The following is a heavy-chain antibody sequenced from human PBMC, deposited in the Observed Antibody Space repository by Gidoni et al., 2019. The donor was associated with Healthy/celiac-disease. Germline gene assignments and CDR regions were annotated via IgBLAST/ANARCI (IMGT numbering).Heavy chain of an antibody. CDR2: ISWNSGSI. CDR3: AKASRTPVTTPPFDY. J-gene: IGHJ4*02. D-gene: IGHD4-17*01. Sequence: EVQLVESGGGLVQPGRSLRLSCAASGFTFDDYAMHWVRQAPGKGLEWVSGISWNSGSIGYADSVKGRFTISRDNAKNSLYLQMNSLRAEDTALYYCAKASRTPVTTPPFDYWGQGTLVTVSS. V-gene: IGHV3-9*01. CDR1: GFTFDDYA.